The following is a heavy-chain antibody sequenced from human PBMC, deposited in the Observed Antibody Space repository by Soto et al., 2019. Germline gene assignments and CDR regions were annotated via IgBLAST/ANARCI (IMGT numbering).Heavy chain of an antibody. J-gene: IGHJ6*02. V-gene: IGHV3-7*01. CDR3: ARAGRVVLEPHYYYGMDV. Sequence: GGSLRLSCAASGFTFSSYWMSWVRQAPGKGLEWVANIKQDGSEKYYVDSVKGRFTISRDNAKNSLYLQMNSLRAEDTAVYYCARAGRVVLEPHYYYGMDVWGQGTTVTVSS. D-gene: IGHD1-1*01. CDR2: IKQDGSEK. CDR1: GFTFSSYW.